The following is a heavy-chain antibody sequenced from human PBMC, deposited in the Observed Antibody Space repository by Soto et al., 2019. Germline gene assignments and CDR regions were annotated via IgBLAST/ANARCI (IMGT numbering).Heavy chain of an antibody. D-gene: IGHD3-22*01. V-gene: IGHV1-3*01. Sequence: ASVQVSCKASGYTFTSYAMHWVRQAPGQRLEWMGWINAGNGNTKYSQKFQGRVTITRDTSASTAYMELSSLRSEDTAVYYCAKDYYDSSGYYPPALLFDYWGQGTLVTVSS. CDR1: GYTFTSYA. CDR2: INAGNGNT. J-gene: IGHJ4*02. CDR3: AKDYYDSSGYYPPALLFDY.